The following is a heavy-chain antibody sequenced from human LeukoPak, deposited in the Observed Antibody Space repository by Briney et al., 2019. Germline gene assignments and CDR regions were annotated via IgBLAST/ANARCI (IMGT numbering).Heavy chain of an antibody. CDR1: GGSISSSSYY. J-gene: IGHJ6*03. Sequence: SETLSLTCTVSGGSISSSSYYWGWIRQPPGKGLEWIGSIYYSGSTYYNLSLKSRVTISVDTSKNQSSLKLSSVTAADTAVYYCARSSGYSYGYYYYYYMDVWGKGTTVTISS. V-gene: IGHV4-39*07. CDR2: IYYSGST. CDR3: ARSSGYSYGYYYYYYMDV. D-gene: IGHD5-18*01.